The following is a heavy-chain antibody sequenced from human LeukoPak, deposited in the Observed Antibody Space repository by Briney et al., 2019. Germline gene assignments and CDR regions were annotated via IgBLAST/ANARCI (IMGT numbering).Heavy chain of an antibody. Sequence: SETLSLTCTVSGGSISSGSYYWSWIRQPAGKGLEWIGYIFYTGTTNYNPSLKSRVTISVDTSNEQFSLKLTSVTAADSAVYYCARSRIEMATISPADYWGQGTLVTVSP. CDR1: GGSISSGSYY. J-gene: IGHJ4*02. CDR2: IFYTGTT. V-gene: IGHV4-61*10. D-gene: IGHD5-24*01. CDR3: ARSRIEMATISPADY.